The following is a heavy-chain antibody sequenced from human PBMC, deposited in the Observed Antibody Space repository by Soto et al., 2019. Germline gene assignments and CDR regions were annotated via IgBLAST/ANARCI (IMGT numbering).Heavy chain of an antibody. D-gene: IGHD1-26*01. CDR3: ARYRVGSMVEY. V-gene: IGHV4-39*02. J-gene: IGHJ4*02. CDR2: LFYGGT. CDR1: DGSITSSTYY. Sequence: QLQLQESGPGLVKPSETLSLTCTVSDGSITSSTYYWGWIRQPPGKGLEWIGSLFYGGTSYNPSLTSRVTISMDTSKSHISLKLSSVTAADTSVYYCARYRVGSMVEYWGQGTLVTVSS.